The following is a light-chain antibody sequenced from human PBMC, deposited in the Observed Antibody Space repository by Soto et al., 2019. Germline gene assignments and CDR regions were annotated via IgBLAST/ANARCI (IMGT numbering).Light chain of an antibody. Sequence: DIQLTQSPSSLSAAVGDRITITCRVSQGIRSYLNGYRQKPGKVPKFLIYSASNLQFGVPSRFSGSGSGTDLTLTVGSLQPEDVATYYGQRTYNATPATFGQGTKVEVK. CDR1: QGIRSY. CDR2: SAS. CDR3: QRTYNATPAT. V-gene: IGKV1-27*01. J-gene: IGKJ1*01.